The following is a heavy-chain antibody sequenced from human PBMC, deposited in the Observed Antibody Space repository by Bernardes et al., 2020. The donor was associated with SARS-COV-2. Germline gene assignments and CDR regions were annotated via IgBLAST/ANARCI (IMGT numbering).Heavy chain of an antibody. CDR2: MSASGSS. CDR3: AREGGTSGRGMDV. V-gene: IGHV4-4*07. D-gene: IGHD3-10*01. CDR1: GGSISTYY. J-gene: IGHJ6*02. Sequence: SETLSLTCSVSGGSISTYYWSWIRQPAGKGLEWIGRMSASGSSNHNPSLRSRITMSVDTPQNQFSLELSSVTAADTAVYYCAREGGTSGRGMDVWGQGTTVTVSS.